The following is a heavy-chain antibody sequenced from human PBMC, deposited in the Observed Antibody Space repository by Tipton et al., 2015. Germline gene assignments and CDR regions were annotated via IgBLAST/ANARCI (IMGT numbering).Heavy chain of an antibody. D-gene: IGHD4-11*01. J-gene: IGHJ3*01. Sequence: TLSLTCAVSVGSISSKNWWSWVRQPPGKGLEWIGQILITGNSNYNASLTGRVTISIDKFKNHFSLELTSVTAADTAVYYCARLDPVTSALDVWGPGTTVIVSS. CDR2: ILITGNS. V-gene: IGHV4-4*02. CDR1: VGSISSKNW. CDR3: ARLDPVTSALDV.